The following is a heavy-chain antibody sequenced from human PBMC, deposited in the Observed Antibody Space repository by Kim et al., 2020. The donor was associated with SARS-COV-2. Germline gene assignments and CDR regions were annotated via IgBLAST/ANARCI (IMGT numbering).Heavy chain of an antibody. Sequence: YTDSVKGRFTISRDNSKNTLYLRMNSLRAEDTAVYYCAKRLYSSGWYFDYWGQGTLVTVSS. CDR3: AKRLYSSGWYFDY. D-gene: IGHD6-19*01. J-gene: IGHJ4*01. V-gene: IGHV3-30*02.